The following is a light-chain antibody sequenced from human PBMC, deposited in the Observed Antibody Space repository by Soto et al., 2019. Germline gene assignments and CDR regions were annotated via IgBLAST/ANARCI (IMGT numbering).Light chain of an antibody. Sequence: DIPMTQSPSSLSASVGDRVTITCLASQTISTYLNWYQQNPGKAPKLLIYAASTLQSGVPSRFSGSGSGTDFTLTISSLQPEDFATYYCQQSHGIPYTFGQGTKLEIK. CDR1: QTISTY. CDR3: QQSHGIPYT. J-gene: IGKJ2*01. V-gene: IGKV1-39*01. CDR2: AAS.